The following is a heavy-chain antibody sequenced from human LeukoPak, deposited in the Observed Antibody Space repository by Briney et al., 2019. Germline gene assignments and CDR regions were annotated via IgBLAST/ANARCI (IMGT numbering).Heavy chain of an antibody. J-gene: IGHJ4*02. V-gene: IGHV3-7*01. CDR2: IKEDGSEK. Sequence: PGGSLRLSCAASGFSFSSHWMSWVRQAPGKGLEWVAKIKEDGSEKYYVDSVKGRFTISRDNAKNSLYLQMNSLRAEDTAVYYCARRQLVGGFDYWGQGILVTVSS. D-gene: IGHD6-13*01. CDR3: ARRQLVGGFDY. CDR1: GFSFSSHW.